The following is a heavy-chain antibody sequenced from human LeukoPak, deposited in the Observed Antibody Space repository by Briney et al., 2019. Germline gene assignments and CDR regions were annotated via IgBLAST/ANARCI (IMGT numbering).Heavy chain of an antibody. CDR2: IYYSGST. J-gene: IGHJ6*03. CDR1: GGSFSGGSFSSYY. Sequence: SETLSLTCDVYGGSFSGGSFSSYYWSWIRQPPGKGLEWIGYIYYSGSTNYNPSLKSRVTISVDTSKNQFSLKLSSVTAADTAVYYCARLGVLSGMDVWGKGTTVTISS. D-gene: IGHD3-10*01. V-gene: IGHV4-61*01. CDR3: ARLGVLSGMDV.